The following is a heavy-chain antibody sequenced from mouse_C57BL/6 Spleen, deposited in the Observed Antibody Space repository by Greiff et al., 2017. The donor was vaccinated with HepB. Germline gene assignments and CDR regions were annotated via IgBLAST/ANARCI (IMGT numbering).Heavy chain of an antibody. CDR3: ARDGPWFAY. CDR1: GFTFTDYY. CDR2: IRNKANGYTT. Sequence: EVKLMESGGGLVQPGGSLSLSCAASGFTFTDYYMSWVRQPPGKALEWLGFIRNKANGYTTEYSASVKGRFTISRDNSQSILYLQMNALRAEDSATYYCARDGPWFAYWGQGTLVTVSA. V-gene: IGHV7-3*01. J-gene: IGHJ3*01.